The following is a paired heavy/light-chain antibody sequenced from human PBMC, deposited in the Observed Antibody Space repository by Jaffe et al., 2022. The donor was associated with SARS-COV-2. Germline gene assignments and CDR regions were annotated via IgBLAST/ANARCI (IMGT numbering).Heavy chain of an antibody. CDR3: ARLSTFYSGNSQADDY. CDR2: IYSGGTT. CDR1: GIIVSSNY. V-gene: IGHV3-53*01. J-gene: IGHJ4*02. Sequence: EVQLVESGGGLIQPGGSLRLSCAASGIIVSSNYMSWVRQTPGKGLEWVSVIYSGGTTYYADSMKGRFTISRDNSKNTVNLQLNSLRAEDTGVYYCARLSTFYSGNSQADDYWGQGTVVTVSS. D-gene: IGHD2-15*01.
Light chain of an antibody. CDR1: QSVSSF. V-gene: IGKV3-11*01. CDR3: QERSNWPRSLT. J-gene: IGKJ5*01. CDR2: DAS. Sequence: DIVLTQSPATLSLSTGERATLSCRASQSVSSFLAWYQQRPGQAPRLLIYDASNRASGIPARFSGSGSGTDFTLTISSLEPEDFAVYYCQERSNWPRSLTFGQGTRLEIK.